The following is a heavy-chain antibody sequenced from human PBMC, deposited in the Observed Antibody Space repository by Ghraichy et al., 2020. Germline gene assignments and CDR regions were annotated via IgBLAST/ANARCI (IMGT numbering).Heavy chain of an antibody. J-gene: IGHJ3*02. CDR2: ISSNGGST. CDR3: VKEWLRLGGAFDI. Sequence: GGSLRLSCSASGFTFSSYAMHWVRQAPGKGLEYVSAISSNGGSTYYADSVKGRFTISRVNSKNTLYLQMSSLRAEDTAVYYCVKEWLRLGGAFDIWGQGTMVTVSS. CDR1: GFTFSSYA. D-gene: IGHD5-12*01. V-gene: IGHV3-64D*09.